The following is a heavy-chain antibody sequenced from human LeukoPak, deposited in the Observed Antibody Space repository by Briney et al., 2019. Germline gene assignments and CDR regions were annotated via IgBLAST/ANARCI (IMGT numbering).Heavy chain of an antibody. CDR3: AKDLEGLPSANFDY. J-gene: IGHJ4*02. CDR2: MSYDGGNK. V-gene: IGHV3-30*18. CDR1: GFTFSSYG. D-gene: IGHD2-2*01. Sequence: AGGSLRLSCAASGFTFSSYGMHWVRQAPGKGLEWVAVMSYDGGNKYYADSVKGRFTISRDNSKNTLYLQMNSLRAEDTAVYYCAKDLEGLPSANFDYWAREPWSPSPQ.